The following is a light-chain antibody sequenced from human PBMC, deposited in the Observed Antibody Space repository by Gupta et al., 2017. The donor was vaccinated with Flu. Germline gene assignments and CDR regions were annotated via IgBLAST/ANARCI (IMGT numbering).Light chain of an antibody. CDR2: KDS. V-gene: IGLV3-25*02. J-gene: IGLJ1*01. Sequence: SYELTQPPSVSVSPGQTARITCSGDALPKQYAYWYQQKPGQAPVLVIYKDSERPSGIPERSSGSSSGTTVTLTISGDQAEDEADYYCQSTDSSGSYVFGTGTKVTVL. CDR1: ALPKQY. CDR3: QSTDSSGSYV.